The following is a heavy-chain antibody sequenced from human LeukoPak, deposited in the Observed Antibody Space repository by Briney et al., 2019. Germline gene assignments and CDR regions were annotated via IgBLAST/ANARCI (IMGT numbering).Heavy chain of an antibody. D-gene: IGHD3-3*01. CDR3: ARQTYYDLWSGYYPFDY. V-gene: IGHV5-51*01. Sequence: GESLKISCKGIGYNFTNYWIGWVRQMPGKGLEWMGSINPGDPDPKYSPSFQGQVSVSADKSISTAYLQWSSLKASDTAMYYCARQTYYDLWSGYYPFDYWGQGTLVTVSS. CDR1: GYNFTNYW. J-gene: IGHJ4*02. CDR2: INPGDPDP.